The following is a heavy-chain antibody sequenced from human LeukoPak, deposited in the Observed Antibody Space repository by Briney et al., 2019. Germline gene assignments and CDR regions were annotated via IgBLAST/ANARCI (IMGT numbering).Heavy chain of an antibody. CDR3: ARDYKYAFDN. CDR2: VGISSGNT. D-gene: IGHD5-24*01. CDR1: GFTFSHYS. J-gene: IGHJ4*02. V-gene: IGHV3-48*01. Sequence: PGGSLRLSCAASGFTFSHYSMNWVRQAPGKGLEWISYVGISSGNTKYADSVKGRFTIPGDKAKNSLYLQMNSLRVEDTAVYYCARDYKYAFDNWGQGTLVTVTS.